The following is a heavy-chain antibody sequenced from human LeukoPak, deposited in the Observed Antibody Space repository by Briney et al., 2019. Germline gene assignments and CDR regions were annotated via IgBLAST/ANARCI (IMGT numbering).Heavy chain of an antibody. J-gene: IGHJ4*02. CDR1: GYTFSTYD. CDR3: ARTKPDNSEIYN. Sequence: ASVKVSCKASGYTFSTYDINWVRQAAGQGPEWMGWMNPNSGNTGYAQKFQGRLTITRIASISTAYMELSSLRSDDTAVYYCARTKPDNSEIYNWGQGTLVTVPS. D-gene: IGHD3-22*01. V-gene: IGHV1-8*03. CDR2: MNPNSGNT.